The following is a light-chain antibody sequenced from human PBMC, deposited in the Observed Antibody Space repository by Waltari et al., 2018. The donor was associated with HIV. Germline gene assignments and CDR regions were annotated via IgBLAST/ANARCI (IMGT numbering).Light chain of an antibody. V-gene: IGKV1-33*01. J-gene: IGKJ3*01. CDR2: DAS. CDR1: HDISNL. Sequence: IHMTQSPSSLSASVGDRVTITCRASHDISNLLNWYQQKPGKAPKLLIYDASNLETGVPSRFSGRRSGTDVAFTISSLQPEDFATYDCQKYVILLVTFGPGTKVDIK. CDR3: QKYVILLVT.